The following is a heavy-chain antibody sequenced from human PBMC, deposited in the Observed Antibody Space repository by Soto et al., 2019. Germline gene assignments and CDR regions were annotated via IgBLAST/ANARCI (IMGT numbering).Heavy chain of an antibody. CDR1: GGSINTFY. J-gene: IGHJ4*02. V-gene: IGHV4-4*07. CDR3: AREGSYSAYNFAHGIQLWYFDF. Sequence: SETLSLTCTVSGGSINTFYWSWVRQPAGKGLEWIGRIFSSGSTSFNPSLESRVAMSVDTSKNHFSLNLSSVTAADMAVYYCAREGSYSAYNFAHGIQLWYFDFWGQVALVTVSS. D-gene: IGHD5-12*01. CDR2: IFSSGST.